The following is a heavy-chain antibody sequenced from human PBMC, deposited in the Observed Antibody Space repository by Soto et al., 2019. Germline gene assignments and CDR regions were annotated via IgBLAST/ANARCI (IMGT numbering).Heavy chain of an antibody. Sequence: PAGCLELCCAASGVRLKTWWVVWVRQAPGKGLGWVANINQDGSERYYVDSVKGRFTISRDNAKNSLYLQMNSLSAEETDVYNCVKDKRGSYWGQRTLVTVSS. CDR1: GVRLKTWW. CDR2: INQDGSER. CDR3: VKDKRGSY. J-gene: IGHJ4*02. D-gene: IGHD3-10*01. V-gene: IGHV3-7*01.